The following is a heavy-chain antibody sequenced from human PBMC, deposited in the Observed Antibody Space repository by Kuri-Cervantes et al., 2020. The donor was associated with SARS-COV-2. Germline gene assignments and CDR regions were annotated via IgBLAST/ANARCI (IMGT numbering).Heavy chain of an antibody. CDR1: GFSFKDYY. CDR2: ISSSTSYK. J-gene: IGHJ4*02. CDR3: ATGPGWSDFDN. V-gene: IGHV3-11*06. Sequence: GGSLRLSCAASGFSFKDYYMSWFRQAPGKGLEWISYISSSTSYKFYADSVKGRFTVSRDNAKNSLYLQMNSLRSDDTAVYYCATGPGWSDFDNWGQGTRVTVSS. D-gene: IGHD6-19*01.